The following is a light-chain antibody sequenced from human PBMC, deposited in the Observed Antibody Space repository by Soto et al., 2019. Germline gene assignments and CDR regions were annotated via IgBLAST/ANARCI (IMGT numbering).Light chain of an antibody. CDR2: AVT. CDR1: SSDVGGYNY. V-gene: IGLV2-14*01. J-gene: IGLJ1*01. CDR3: SSYTSTSTSYV. Sequence: QSALTQPASVSGSPGQSITISCTGTSSDVGGYNYVSWYQQHPGKAPKLMIYAVTDRPSGVSSRFSGSKSGNTASLTISGLQAEDEADYYCSSYTSTSTSYVFGTGTKVTVL.